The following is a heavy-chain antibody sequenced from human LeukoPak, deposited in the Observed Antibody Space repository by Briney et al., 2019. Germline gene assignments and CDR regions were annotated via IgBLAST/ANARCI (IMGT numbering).Heavy chain of an antibody. D-gene: IGHD6-19*01. CDR3: ARNFLWLADFDY. V-gene: IGHV3-7*04. CDR1: GFTLSSYW. CDR2: IKEDGSEK. Sequence: PGGSLRLSCAASGFTLSSYWMSWVRQAPGKGPEWVANIKEDGSEKYYVDSVKGRFTISRDNAKNSLYLQMNSLRAEDTAVYYCARNFLWLADFDYWGQGTLVTVSS. J-gene: IGHJ4*02.